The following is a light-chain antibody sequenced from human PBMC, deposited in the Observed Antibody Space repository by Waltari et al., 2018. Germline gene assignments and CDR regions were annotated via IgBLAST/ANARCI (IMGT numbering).Light chain of an antibody. CDR1: NSDVGGYDY. Sequence: QSALTQPRSVSGSPGQSVTISCTGTNSDVGGYDYVSCYQQYPGTAPKLILFDFYKRPSGVPDRFSGSKSGSTASLTVSGLQAADEADYFGCAYGSRYSMIFGGGTKLTVL. J-gene: IGLJ2*01. CDR3: CAYGSRYSMI. V-gene: IGLV2-11*01. CDR2: DFY.